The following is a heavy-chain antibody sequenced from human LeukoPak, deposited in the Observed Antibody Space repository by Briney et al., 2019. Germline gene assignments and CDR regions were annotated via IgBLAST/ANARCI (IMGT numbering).Heavy chain of an antibody. CDR1: GFTFSSYE. V-gene: IGHV3-48*03. D-gene: IGHD6-19*01. Sequence: GGSLRLSCAASGFTFSSYEMNWVRQAPGKGLERVSYISSSGSTIYYADSVKGRFTISRDNAKNSLYLQMNSLRAEDTAVYYCASLSSGWYATEDYWGQGTLVTVSS. J-gene: IGHJ4*02. CDR3: ASLSSGWYATEDY. CDR2: ISSSGSTI.